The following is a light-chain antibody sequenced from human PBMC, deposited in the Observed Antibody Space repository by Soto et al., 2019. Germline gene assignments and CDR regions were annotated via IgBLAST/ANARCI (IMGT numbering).Light chain of an antibody. CDR2: GAS. J-gene: IGKJ3*01. V-gene: IGKV3-15*01. CDR3: QQYDNLPLT. Sequence: EIVMTQSPSTLSVSPGERATLSCRASQSVSSNLAWYQQKPGQAPRLLIYGASTRATGIPARFSGSGSGTDFTLTISRLEPEDIATYYCQQYDNLPLTFGPGTKVHI. CDR1: QSVSSN.